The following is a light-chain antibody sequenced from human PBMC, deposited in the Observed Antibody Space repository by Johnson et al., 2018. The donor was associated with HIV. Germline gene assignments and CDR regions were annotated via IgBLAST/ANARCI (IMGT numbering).Light chain of an antibody. CDR3: GTWDSSLNAYV. V-gene: IGLV1-51*01. Sequence: QSVLTQPPSVSAAPGQKVTISCSGSSSNIGNNYVSWYQQVPGTAPRLVIYDNIKRHSGIPDRFSGSKSGTSATLGITGLQTGDEADYYCGTWDSSLNAYVFGAATKVAVL. CDR1: SSNIGNNY. CDR2: DNI. J-gene: IGLJ1*01.